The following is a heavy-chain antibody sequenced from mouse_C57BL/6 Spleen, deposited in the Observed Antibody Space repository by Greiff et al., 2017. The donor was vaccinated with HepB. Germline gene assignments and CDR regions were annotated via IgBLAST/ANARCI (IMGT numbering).Heavy chain of an antibody. D-gene: IGHD2-4*01. CDR3: ARSVITTCAMDY. V-gene: IGHV1-18*01. Sequence: EVQLQQSGPELVKPGASVKIPCKASGYTFTDYNMDWVKQSHGKSLEWIGDINTNNGGTIYNQKFKGKATLTVDKSSSTAYMELRSLTSEDTAVYYCARSVITTCAMDYWGQGTSVTVSS. CDR1: GYTFTDYN. J-gene: IGHJ4*01. CDR2: INTNNGGT.